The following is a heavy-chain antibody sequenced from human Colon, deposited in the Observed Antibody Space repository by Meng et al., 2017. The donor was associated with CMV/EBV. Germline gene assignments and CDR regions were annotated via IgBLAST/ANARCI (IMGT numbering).Heavy chain of an antibody. V-gene: IGHV1-2*02. CDR1: GYTFTAYS. J-gene: IGHJ5*02. Sequence: ASVKVSCKTSGYTFTAYSVFWMRQAPGQGLEWMGWIHPNSGGTNYAQKFQGRVTMTTDTSITTVYMELSSLRSDDTAVYYCARDIEEVSHYDFLTGFPPFDPWGQGTLVTVSS. CDR2: IHPNSGGT. CDR3: ARDIEEVSHYDFLTGFPPFDP. D-gene: IGHD3-9*01.